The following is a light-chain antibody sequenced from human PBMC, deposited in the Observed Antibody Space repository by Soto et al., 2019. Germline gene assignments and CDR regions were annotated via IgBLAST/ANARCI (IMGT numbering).Light chain of an antibody. CDR1: QAINKN. CDR2: ATS. Sequence: DIQMTQSPPSLSASVGDRVTISCRASQAINKNLNWYQLKEGQAPKLLIYATSEFLAGVPSRFSGSLSETEFSLTITGLHPDDSATYFCQQSFKTPYTFGQGT. J-gene: IGKJ2*01. V-gene: IGKV1-39*01. CDR3: QQSFKTPYT.